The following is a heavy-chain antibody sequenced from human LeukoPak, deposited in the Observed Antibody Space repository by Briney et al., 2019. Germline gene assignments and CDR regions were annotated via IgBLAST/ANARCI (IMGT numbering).Heavy chain of an antibody. CDR3: ARGGTAMVSWFDP. CDR2: IYSGGST. CDR1: RFTVSSNY. Sequence: PGGSLRLSCAASRFTVSSNYMSWVRQAPGKGLEWVSVIYSGGSTYYADSVKGRFTISRDNSKNTLYLQMNSLRAEDTAVYYCARGGTAMVSWFDPWGQGTLVTVSS. D-gene: IGHD5-18*01. V-gene: IGHV3-66*01. J-gene: IGHJ5*02.